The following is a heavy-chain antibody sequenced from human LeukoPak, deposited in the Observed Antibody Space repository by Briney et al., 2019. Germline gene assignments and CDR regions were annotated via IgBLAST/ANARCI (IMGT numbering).Heavy chain of an antibody. CDR1: GFTFSDYY. CDR2: ISSSGGSM. CDR3: ARDRIVLMVAAAGTYHSNYGMDV. Sequence: GGSLRLSCAASGFTFSDYYMSWIRQAPGKGLEWVSYISSSGGSMYYADSVKGRFTISRDNAKNSLYLQMNSLRAEDTAVYYCARDRIVLMVAAAGTYHSNYGMDVWGQGTTVTVSS. J-gene: IGHJ6*02. D-gene: IGHD2-15*01. V-gene: IGHV3-11*01.